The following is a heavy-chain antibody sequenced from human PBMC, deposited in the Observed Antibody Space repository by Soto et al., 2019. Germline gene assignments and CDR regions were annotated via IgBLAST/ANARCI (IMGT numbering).Heavy chain of an antibody. CDR1: GYTFTGYY. Sequence: QVQLVQSGAEVKKPGASVKVSCKASGYTFTGYYMHWVRQAPGQGLEWMGWINPNSGGTNYAQKFQGWVTMTRDTSISTAYMELSRLRSDDTAVYYCARGLDYSDYLNWFDPWGQGTLVTVSS. CDR2: INPNSGGT. V-gene: IGHV1-2*04. CDR3: ARGLDYSDYLNWFDP. D-gene: IGHD3-16*01. J-gene: IGHJ5*02.